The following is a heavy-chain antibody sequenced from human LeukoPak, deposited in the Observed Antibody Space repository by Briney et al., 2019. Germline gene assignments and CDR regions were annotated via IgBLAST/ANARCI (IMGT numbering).Heavy chain of an antibody. D-gene: IGHD6-13*01. V-gene: IGHV3-48*03. CDR2: ISNSGSTK. Sequence: GGSLRLSCAASGFTFSSYEMNWIRQAPGKGLEWISYISNSGSTKYYADSVKGRFTISRDNGKNSLYLQMNSLRVEDTALYYCVKDLAAAGSRGFDYWGQGTLVTVSS. J-gene: IGHJ4*02. CDR3: VKDLAAAGSRGFDY. CDR1: GFTFSSYE.